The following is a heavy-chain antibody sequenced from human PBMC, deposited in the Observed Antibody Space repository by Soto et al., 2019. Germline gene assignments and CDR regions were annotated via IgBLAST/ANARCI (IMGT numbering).Heavy chain of an antibody. CDR1: GVSMISYY. Sequence: PSETLSLTCTVSGVSMISYYWSWIRQPPGRGLEWIGFIYYAGSTKYNPSLNSRVTISVDTSKNQFSLTVTSVTAADTAMYYCARRPFSSSGYYSNFDYWGQGTLVTVSS. CDR2: IYYAGST. D-gene: IGHD3-22*01. J-gene: IGHJ4*02. V-gene: IGHV4-59*08. CDR3: ARRPFSSSGYYSNFDY.